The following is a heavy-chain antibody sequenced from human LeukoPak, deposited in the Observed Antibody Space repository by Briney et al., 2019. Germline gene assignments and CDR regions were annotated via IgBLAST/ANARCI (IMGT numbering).Heavy chain of an antibody. Sequence: SETLSLTCTVSGGSISSYYWSWIRQPRGKGQEWIGYIYYSGSTNYNPSLKSRVTISVDTSKNHFSLKLSSVTAADTAVYYCARDRRYTVTTFDYYYGMDVWGQGTTVTVSS. V-gene: IGHV4-59*01. CDR2: IYYSGST. CDR3: ARDRRYTVTTFDYYYGMDV. J-gene: IGHJ6*02. D-gene: IGHD4-17*01. CDR1: GGSISSYY.